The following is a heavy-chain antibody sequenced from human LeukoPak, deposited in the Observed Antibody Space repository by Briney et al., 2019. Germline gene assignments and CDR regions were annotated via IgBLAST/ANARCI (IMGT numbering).Heavy chain of an antibody. D-gene: IGHD2-2*01. V-gene: IGHV3-30-3*01. CDR1: GFTFRSYA. J-gene: IGHJ6*02. Sequence: PGRSLRLSCAASGFTFRSYAMHWVRQAPGKGLEWVAVILYDGSNQYYADSVKGRFTISRDNSKNTLYLQMNSLRPEDTAVYYCAKRPDDYYYGMDVWGQGTTVTVSS. CDR3: AKRPDDYYYGMDV. CDR2: ILYDGSNQ.